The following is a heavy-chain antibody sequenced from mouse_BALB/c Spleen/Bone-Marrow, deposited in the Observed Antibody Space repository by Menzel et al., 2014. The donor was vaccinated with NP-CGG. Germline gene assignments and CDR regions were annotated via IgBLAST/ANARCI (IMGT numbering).Heavy chain of an antibody. CDR3: AKANWDVSEYFDV. CDR1: GFDFSRYW. CDR2: INPDSSTI. D-gene: IGHD4-1*01. V-gene: IGHV4-1*02. J-gene: IGHJ1*01. Sequence: VQLKESGGGLVQPGGSLKLSCAASGFDFSRYWMSWVRQAPGKGLEWIGEINPDSSTINYTPSLKDKFIISRDNAKNSLCLQMSKVRSVDTALYYCAKANWDVSEYFDVWGAGTTVTVSS.